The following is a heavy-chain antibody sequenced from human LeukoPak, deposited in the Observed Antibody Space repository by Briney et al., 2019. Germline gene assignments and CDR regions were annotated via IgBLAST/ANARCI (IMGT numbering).Heavy chain of an antibody. J-gene: IGHJ4*02. Sequence: SVKVSCKASGYTFTSYYMHWVRQAPGQGLEWMGGIIPIFGTANYAQKFQGRVTITADESTSTAYMELSSLRSEDTAVYYCARVSPLNYFDYWGQGTLVTVSS. CDR1: GYTFTSYY. CDR3: ARVSPLNYFDY. CDR2: IIPIFGTA. V-gene: IGHV1-69*13.